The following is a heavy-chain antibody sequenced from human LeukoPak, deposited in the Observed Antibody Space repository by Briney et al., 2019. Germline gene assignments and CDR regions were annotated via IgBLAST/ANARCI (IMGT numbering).Heavy chain of an antibody. D-gene: IGHD3-10*01. CDR1: GYSFTSYW. J-gene: IGHJ4*02. CDR3: ARTSIVRGVITYFDY. CDR2: IYPGDSDT. V-gene: IGHV5-51*01. Sequence: GESLKISCKGSGYSFTSYWIGWVRQMPGKGLEWMGIIYPGDSDTRYSPSFQGQVTISADKSISTAYLQWSSLKASDTAMYYCARTSIVRGVITYFDYWGQGTLVTVSS.